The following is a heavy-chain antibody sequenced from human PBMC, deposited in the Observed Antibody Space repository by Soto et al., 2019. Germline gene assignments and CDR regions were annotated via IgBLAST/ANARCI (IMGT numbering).Heavy chain of an antibody. CDR2: ISYSGSNT. D-gene: IGHD3-10*01. V-gene: IGHV3-30-3*01. J-gene: IGHJ4*02. Sequence: QVHLVASGGGMVQPGRSLRLACTASGFTFRSYAMHWVRQAPGKGLEWVAAISYSGSNTYYADSVKGRFSISRDISNNTLYLQMNSLRSEDTAVYYCARAPGGSTETFDSWGQGTLVTVSS. CDR1: GFTFRSYA. CDR3: ARAPGGSTETFDS.